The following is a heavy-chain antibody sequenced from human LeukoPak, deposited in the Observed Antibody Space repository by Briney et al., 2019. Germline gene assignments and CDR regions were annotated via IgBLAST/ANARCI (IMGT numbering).Heavy chain of an antibody. CDR1: GYSFTTYW. J-gene: IGHJ4*02. V-gene: IGHV5-51*01. Sequence: GESLKISCKGSGYSFTTYWIGWVRQMPGKGLEWMGIIYPGGSDTRYSPSFQGQVTISADKSISTAYLQWSSLKASDTAMYYCARHSGSSTYYFDYWGQGTLVTVSS. D-gene: IGHD1-26*01. CDR3: ARHSGSSTYYFDY. CDR2: IYPGGSDT.